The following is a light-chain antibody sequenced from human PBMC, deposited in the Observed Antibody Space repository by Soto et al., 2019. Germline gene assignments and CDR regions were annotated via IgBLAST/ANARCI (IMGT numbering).Light chain of an antibody. Sequence: QSVLTQSASASASLGASVKLTCTLSSGHSSYAIAWHQQQPEKGPRYLMKLNSDGSHSEGDGIPDRFSGSSSGAERYLTISSLQSEDEADYYCQTWGTGIVVFGGGTKLTVL. CDR1: SGHSSYA. V-gene: IGLV4-69*01. J-gene: IGLJ2*01. CDR2: LNSDGSH. CDR3: QTWGTGIVV.